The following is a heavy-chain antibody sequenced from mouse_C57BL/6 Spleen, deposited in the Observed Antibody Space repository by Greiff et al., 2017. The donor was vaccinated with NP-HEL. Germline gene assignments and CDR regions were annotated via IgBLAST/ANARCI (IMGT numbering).Heavy chain of an antibody. CDR2: ISDGGSYT. V-gene: IGHV5-4*01. J-gene: IGHJ2*01. CDR1: GFTFSSYA. D-gene: IGHD2-5*01. Sequence: EVKVVESGGGLVKPGGSLKLSCAASGFTFSSYAMSWVRQTPEKRLEWVATISDGGSYTYYPHNVKGRFTISRDTTKNNMELQMRQLKSEDTAMYYCARDNYSNGNYFDDWGKGTTLTVSS. CDR3: ARDNYSNGNYFDD.